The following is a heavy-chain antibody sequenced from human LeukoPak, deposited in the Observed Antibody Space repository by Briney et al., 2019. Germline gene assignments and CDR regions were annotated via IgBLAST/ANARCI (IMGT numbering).Heavy chain of an antibody. D-gene: IGHD6-13*01. J-gene: IGHJ6*02. CDR3: ARDQGRSSSWYLFEDYYYGMDV. CDR2: ISAYNGNT. CDR1: GYTFTSYG. Sequence: SVKFSCKASGYTFTSYGISWVRQAPGQGLEWMGWISAYNGNTNYAQKPQGRVTMTNDTSTRTAYMELRSLRSDDTAVYYCARDQGRSSSWYLFEDYYYGMDVWGQGTTVTVSS. V-gene: IGHV1-18*01.